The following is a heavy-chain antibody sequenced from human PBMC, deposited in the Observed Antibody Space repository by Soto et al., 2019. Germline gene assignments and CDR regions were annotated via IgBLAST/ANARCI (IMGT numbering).Heavy chain of an antibody. CDR2: ISYDGSYK. CDR1: GFSFSNYC. V-gene: IGHV3-30*03. CDR3: ARDGNYDFWSGYWSHLGYYGMDV. J-gene: IGHJ6*02. D-gene: IGHD3-3*01. Sequence: GGSLRLSCAGSGFSFSNYCLHWVRQAPGKGLEWVAVISYDGSYKYYADSVKGRFTISRDNSENTLFLQMNSLRGDDTAVYYCARDGNYDFWSGYWSHLGYYGMDVWGQGTTVTVSS.